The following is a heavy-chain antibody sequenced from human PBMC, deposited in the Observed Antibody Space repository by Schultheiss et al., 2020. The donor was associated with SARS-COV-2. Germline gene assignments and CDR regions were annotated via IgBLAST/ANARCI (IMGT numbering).Heavy chain of an antibody. Sequence: SETLSLTCAVSGGSISSSNWWSWVRQPPGKGLEWIGYIYYSGSTYYNPSLKSRVTISVDTSKNQFSLKLSSVTAADTAVYYCAREDYDSSGYSANWYFDLWGRGTLVTVSS. CDR3: AREDYDSSGYSANWYFDL. D-gene: IGHD3-22*01. CDR2: IYYSGST. J-gene: IGHJ2*01. V-gene: IGHV4-4*02. CDR1: GGSISSSNW.